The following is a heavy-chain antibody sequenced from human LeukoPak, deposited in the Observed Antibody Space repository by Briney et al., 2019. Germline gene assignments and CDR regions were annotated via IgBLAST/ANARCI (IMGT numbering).Heavy chain of an antibody. V-gene: IGHV4-39*01. Sequence: SETLSLTCTVSGGSIRGTSYYWGWIRQPPGKGLEWIGSFDYSGSTYYNASLNSRVTISIDTANKQFSLKLTSVIAADTAVYYCVRHGSAGTAWGQGTQVTVSS. D-gene: IGHD6-13*01. CDR3: VRHGSAGTA. J-gene: IGHJ5*02. CDR1: GGSIRGTSYY. CDR2: FDYSGST.